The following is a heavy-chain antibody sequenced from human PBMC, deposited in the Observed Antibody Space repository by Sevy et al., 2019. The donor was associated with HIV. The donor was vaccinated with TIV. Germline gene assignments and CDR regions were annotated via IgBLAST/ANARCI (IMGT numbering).Heavy chain of an antibody. CDR2: IRSKSNSHAT. CDR1: GFTFSGSA. V-gene: IGHV3-73*01. CDR3: TRHRLSMVRGTIMAHYFDY. D-gene: IGHD3-10*01. Sequence: GGSLRLSCAASGFTFSGSAIHWVRQASGKGLEWVGRIRSKSNSHATAYAASVKGRFTISRDDSKNTAYLQMNSLKTEETAVYYCTRHRLSMVRGTIMAHYFDYWGPGTLVTVSS. J-gene: IGHJ4*02.